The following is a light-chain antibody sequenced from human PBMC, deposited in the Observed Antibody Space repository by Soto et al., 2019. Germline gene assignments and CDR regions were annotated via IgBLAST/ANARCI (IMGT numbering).Light chain of an antibody. Sequence: SSVLTQPPSVSVAPGQTARITCGGTNIGSKSVHWYQQKPGQAPVLVVYDDSDRPSGIPERFSGSNSGNTATLTISRVEAGDEADYYCQVWDSSSDRVVFGGVTKLTVL. V-gene: IGLV3-21*02. CDR3: QVWDSSSDRVV. CDR2: DDS. CDR1: NIGSKS. J-gene: IGLJ2*01.